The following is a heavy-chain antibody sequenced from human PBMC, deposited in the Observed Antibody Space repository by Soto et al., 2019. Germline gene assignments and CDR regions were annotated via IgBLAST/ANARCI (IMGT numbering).Heavy chain of an antibody. J-gene: IGHJ4*02. CDR1: GFTFSSYA. Sequence: PWWSLRLCCSASGFTFSSYAMSWVRQAPGKGLEWVSGINGGGDSTYFADSVRGRFTISRDNSKNTLFLQMNSLRAEDTAVYYCARGWTFDLWGQGTLVT. CDR2: INGGGDST. V-gene: IGHV3-23*01. D-gene: IGHD1-1*01. CDR3: ARGWTFDL.